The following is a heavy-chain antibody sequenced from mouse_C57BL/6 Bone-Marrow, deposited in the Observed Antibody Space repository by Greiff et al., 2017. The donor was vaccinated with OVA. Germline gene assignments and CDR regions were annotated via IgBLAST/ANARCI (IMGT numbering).Heavy chain of an antibody. CDR2: IHPNSGST. V-gene: IGHV1-64*01. J-gene: IGHJ2*01. CDR1: GYTFTSYW. CDR3: ARSYYDYDEAYYFDY. D-gene: IGHD2-4*01. Sequence: QVQLQQPGAELVKPGASVKLSCKASGYTFTSYWMHWVKQRPGQGLEWIGMIHPNSGSTNYNEKFKSKATLTADKSSSTAYMELRSLTSEDSAVYYCARSYYDYDEAYYFDYWGQGTTLTVSS.